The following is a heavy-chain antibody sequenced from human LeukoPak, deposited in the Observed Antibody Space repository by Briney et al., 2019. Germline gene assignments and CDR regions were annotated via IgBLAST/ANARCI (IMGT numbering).Heavy chain of an antibody. CDR3: ARESGAGYNSYYYYGMDV. J-gene: IGHJ6*02. D-gene: IGHD5-24*01. CDR1: GCSISSYY. CDR2: IYYSGST. V-gene: IGHV4-59*01. Sequence: SETLSLTCTASGCSISSYYWSWIRQPPGKGLEWIGYIYYSGSTNYNPSLKSRVTISVDTSKNQFSLKLSSVTAADTAVYYCARESGAGYNSYYYYGMDVWGQGTTVTVS.